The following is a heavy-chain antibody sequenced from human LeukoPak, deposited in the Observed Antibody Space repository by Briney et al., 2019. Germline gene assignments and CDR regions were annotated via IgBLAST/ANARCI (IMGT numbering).Heavy chain of an antibody. D-gene: IGHD2-2*01. J-gene: IGHJ4*02. Sequence: PGRSLRLSCAASGFTFSSYAMHWVRQAPGKGLEWVAVISYDGSNKYYADSVKGRFTISRDNSKNTPYLQMNSLRAEDTAVYYCARDLQLWGQGTLVTVSS. V-gene: IGHV3-30-3*01. CDR3: ARDLQL. CDR1: GFTFSSYA. CDR2: ISYDGSNK.